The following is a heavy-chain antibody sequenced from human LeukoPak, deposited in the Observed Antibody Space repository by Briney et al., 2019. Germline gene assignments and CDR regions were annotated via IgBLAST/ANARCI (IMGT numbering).Heavy chain of an antibody. CDR2: INPNSGAT. J-gene: IGHJ4*02. CDR1: GYTFSDYY. D-gene: IGHD5-12*01. CDR3: SRGSALNRAYSGYDPPFHY. Sequence: ASVKGSCKASGYTFSDYYMHWVRQAPGQGLEWMGWINPNSGATGYAQKFQGRVTMTRDTSISTADMELNSLRSDDTAMYYCSRGSALNRAYSGYDPPFHYWGQGTLVAVSS. V-gene: IGHV1-2*02.